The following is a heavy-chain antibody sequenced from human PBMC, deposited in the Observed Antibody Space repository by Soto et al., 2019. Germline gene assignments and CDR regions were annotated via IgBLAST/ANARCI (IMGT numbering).Heavy chain of an antibody. CDR1: GYTFTGYY. J-gene: IGHJ4*02. Sequence: ASVKVSCKASGYTFTGYYMHWVRQAPGQGREWMGWINPNSGGTNYAQKFQGWVTRTRDTSISTAYMELSRLRSDDTAVYYCARGLSYYFDYWGQGTLVTVSS. CDR2: INPNSGGT. V-gene: IGHV1-2*04. D-gene: IGHD3-10*01. CDR3: ARGLSYYFDY.